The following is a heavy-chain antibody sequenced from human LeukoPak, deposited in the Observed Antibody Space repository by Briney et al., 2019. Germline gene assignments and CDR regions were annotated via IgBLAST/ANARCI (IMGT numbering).Heavy chain of an antibody. CDR3: AARVGATTPLDY. J-gene: IGHJ4*02. Sequence: GSLRLSCTASGFTFGDYAMSWFRQAPGKGLEWVGFIRSKAYGGTTEYAASVKGRFTISRDDSKSIAYLQMNSLKTEDTAVYYCAARVGATTPLDYWGQGTLVTVSS. D-gene: IGHD1-26*01. V-gene: IGHV3-49*03. CDR2: IRSKAYGGTT. CDR1: GFTFGDYA.